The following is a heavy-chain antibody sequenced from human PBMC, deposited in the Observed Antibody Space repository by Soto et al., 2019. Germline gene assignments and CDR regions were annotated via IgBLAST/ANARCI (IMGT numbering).Heavy chain of an antibody. CDR1: GGSISGSSW. CDR3: TTSHAGELNN. D-gene: IGHD1-7*01. V-gene: IGHV4-4*02. CDR2: IFERGAT. Sequence: QVQLQESGPGLVRPSGTLSLTCAVSGGSISGSSWWTWFRQSPGKGLEWIGEIFERGATYYNPSLRSRLTMSSDKSKTQFSQNLCSITAADTAVYFCTTSHAGELNNWGQGTLVNVSS. J-gene: IGHJ4*02.